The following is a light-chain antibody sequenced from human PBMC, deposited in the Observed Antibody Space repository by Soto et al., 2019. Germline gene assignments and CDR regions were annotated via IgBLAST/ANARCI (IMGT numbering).Light chain of an antibody. V-gene: IGKV3-11*01. CDR1: QHIGTS. CDR3: QQRSVWPIT. J-gene: IGKJ5*01. CDR2: DAS. Sequence: IALAPSPTTLSLSPGGKAHLSCTAGQHIGTSLVWSQQKPGQTPRLLIYDASHRATGGPARFSGSGAGTDFTLTISGLEPEDFAVYYCQQRSVWPITFGQGTRLEI.